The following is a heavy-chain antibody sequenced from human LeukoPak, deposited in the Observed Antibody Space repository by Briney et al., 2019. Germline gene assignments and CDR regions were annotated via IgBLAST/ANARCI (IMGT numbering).Heavy chain of an antibody. D-gene: IGHD3-10*01. CDR2: ISAYNGNT. CDR1: GYTFTSYG. CDR3: ARVVLLWFGELSSGHDY. Sequence: GASVKVSCKASGYTFTSYGISWVRQAPGQGLEWMGWISAYNGNTNYAQKLQGRVTMTTDTSTSTAYMELRSLRSDDTAVYYCARVVLLWFGELSSGHDYWGQGTLVTVSS. J-gene: IGHJ4*02. V-gene: IGHV1-18*01.